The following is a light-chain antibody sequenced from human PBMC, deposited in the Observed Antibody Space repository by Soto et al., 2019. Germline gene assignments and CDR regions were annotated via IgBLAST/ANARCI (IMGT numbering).Light chain of an antibody. V-gene: IGLV2-14*01. Sequence: QSVLTQPASVSGSPGQSITISCTGTSSDVGGYNYVSWYQQHPGKAPKVMIYEVTKRPSGVSNPFSGSKSGNTASLTISGLQAEDEADYYCSSYTSGTTLVVFGGGTKLTVL. J-gene: IGLJ2*01. CDR1: SSDVGGYNY. CDR2: EVT. CDR3: SSYTSGTTLVV.